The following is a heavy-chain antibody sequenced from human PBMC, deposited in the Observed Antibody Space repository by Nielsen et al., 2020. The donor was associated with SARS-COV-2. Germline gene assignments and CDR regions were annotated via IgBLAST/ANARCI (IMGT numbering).Heavy chain of an antibody. J-gene: IGHJ1*01. CDR1: GYTFTSYD. V-gene: IGHV1-8*01. Sequence: ASVKVSCKASGYTFTSYDINWVRQATGQGLEWMGWMNPNSGNTGYAQKFQGRVTMTRNTSISTAYMELSSLRSEDTAVYYCAKGIAVAGRWESLHWGQGTLVTVSS. CDR3: AKGIAVAGRWESLH. CDR2: MNPNSGNT. D-gene: IGHD6-19*01.